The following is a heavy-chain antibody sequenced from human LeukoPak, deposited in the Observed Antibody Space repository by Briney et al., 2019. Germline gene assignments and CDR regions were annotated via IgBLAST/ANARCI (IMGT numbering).Heavy chain of an antibody. CDR1: GGSISSYY. V-gene: IGHV4-59*01. J-gene: IGHJ4*02. CDR3: ARRYGDREDF. CDR2: IHYSGST. Sequence: SETLSLTCTVSGGSISSYYWSWIRQPPGKGLEWIGYIHYSGSTNYNPSFKSRATISVDTSKNQFSLKLSSVTAADTAVYYCARRYGDREDFWGQGTLVTVSS. D-gene: IGHD4-17*01.